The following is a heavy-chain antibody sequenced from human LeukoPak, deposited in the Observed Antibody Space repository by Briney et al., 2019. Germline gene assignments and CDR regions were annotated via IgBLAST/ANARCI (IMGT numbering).Heavy chain of an antibody. D-gene: IGHD6-19*01. CDR2: INPSGGST. CDR1: GYSFTSHY. CDR3: ARDWGIEGRDMPVAGRSDYYFGLDV. V-gene: IGHV1-46*01. Sequence: GASVKVSCKASGYSFTSHYIHWLRQAPGQGLEWMGIINPSGGSTDYAQKFQGRVTMTRDASTSTVYMEVSSLRFEDTAVYYCARDWGIEGRDMPVAGRSDYYFGLDVWGQGTTVTVSS. J-gene: IGHJ6*02.